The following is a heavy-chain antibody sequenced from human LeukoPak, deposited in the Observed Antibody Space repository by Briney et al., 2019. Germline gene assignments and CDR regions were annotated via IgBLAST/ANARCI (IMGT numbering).Heavy chain of an antibody. CDR3: ARDRSPRHYYDSSDYHGAADY. Sequence: ASVKVSCKASGYTFTSYGISWVRQAPGQGLEWMGWISCYNGYTKYAQKLQGRVTMTTDTSTSTAYMELRSLRSDDTAVYYCARDRSPRHYYDSSDYHGAADYWGQGTLVTVSS. J-gene: IGHJ4*02. V-gene: IGHV1-18*01. D-gene: IGHD3-22*01. CDR2: ISCYNGYT. CDR1: GYTFTSYG.